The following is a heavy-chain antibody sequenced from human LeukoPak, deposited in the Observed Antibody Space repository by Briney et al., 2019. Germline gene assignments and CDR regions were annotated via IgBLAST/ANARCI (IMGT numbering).Heavy chain of an antibody. Sequence: GGSLRLSCAASGFTVSSNYMSWVRQAPGKGLEWVAVISYDGSNKYYADSVKGRFTISRDNSKNTLYLQMNSLRAEDTAVYYCARDRTQYSYGPDYWGQGTLVTVSS. J-gene: IGHJ4*02. V-gene: IGHV3-30-3*01. CDR1: GFTVSSNY. CDR2: ISYDGSNK. CDR3: ARDRTQYSYGPDY. D-gene: IGHD5-18*01.